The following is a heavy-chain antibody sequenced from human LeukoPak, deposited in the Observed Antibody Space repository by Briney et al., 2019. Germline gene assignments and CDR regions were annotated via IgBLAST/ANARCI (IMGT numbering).Heavy chain of an antibody. J-gene: IGHJ6*02. CDR2: INTNTGDP. CDR3: ARKVVREINFYYYGMDV. Sequence: ASVKVSCKASGYPFSAHFLNWVRQAPGQGLEWMGWINTNTGDPTYAQGFTGRFVFSLDTSVSTAFLQISSLKPEDTAVYYCARKVVREINFYYYGMDVWGQGTTVTVSS. CDR1: GYPFSAHF. D-gene: IGHD2-15*01. V-gene: IGHV7-4-1*02.